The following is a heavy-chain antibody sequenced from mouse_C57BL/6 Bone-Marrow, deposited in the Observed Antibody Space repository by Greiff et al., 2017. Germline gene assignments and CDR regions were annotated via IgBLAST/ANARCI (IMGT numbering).Heavy chain of an antibody. Sequence: EVKVVESGGGLVQSGRSLRLSCATSGFTFSDFYMEWVRQAPGKGLEWIAASRNKANDYTTEYSASVKGRFIVSRDTSQSILYLQMNALRAEDTAIYYCARGGTTVVARYFDVWGTGTTVTVSS. V-gene: IGHV7-1*01. CDR1: GFTFSDFY. J-gene: IGHJ1*03. CDR2: SRNKANDYTT. D-gene: IGHD1-1*01. CDR3: ARGGTTVVARYFDV.